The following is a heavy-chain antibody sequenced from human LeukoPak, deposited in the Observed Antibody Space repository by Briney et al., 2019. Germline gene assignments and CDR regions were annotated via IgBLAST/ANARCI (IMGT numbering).Heavy chain of an antibody. V-gene: IGHV1-46*01. D-gene: IGHD2/OR15-2a*01. CDR2: ITPSDGST. J-gene: IGHJ3*02. CDR1: GYTFTTYY. CDR3: ARGGIELIDAFDI. Sequence: GASVKVSCKASGYTFTTYYLHWVRQAPGQGLEWMGVITPSDGSTSYEQKFLGRVTMTRDTSTSTVYMELSSLRSEDTAVYYCARGGIELIDAFDIWGQGTMVTVSS.